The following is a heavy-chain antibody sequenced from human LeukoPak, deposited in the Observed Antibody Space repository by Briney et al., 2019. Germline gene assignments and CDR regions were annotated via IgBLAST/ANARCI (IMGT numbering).Heavy chain of an antibody. Sequence: PSETLSLTCAVYGGSFSGYFWSWIRQPPGKGLEWIGEINQSGSTNYNPSLKSRVTISVDTSKNQFSLRLISVTAADTAVYYCARVDYSNYGWVYYGMDVWGQGTTVTVSS. CDR1: GGSFSGYF. CDR2: INQSGST. V-gene: IGHV4-34*01. CDR3: ARVDYSNYGWVYYGMDV. D-gene: IGHD4-11*01. J-gene: IGHJ6*02.